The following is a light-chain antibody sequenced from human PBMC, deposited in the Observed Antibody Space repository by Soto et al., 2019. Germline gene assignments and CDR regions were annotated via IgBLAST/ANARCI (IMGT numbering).Light chain of an antibody. CDR1: QYVGTR. CDR3: HQRQSWPRT. CDR2: YMS. V-gene: IGKV3-11*01. J-gene: IGKJ1*01. Sequence: EIVLTQSPATLSSSPGETATLSCRASQYVGTRLAWYQHKPGQAPRLLIYYMSKRATGIPARFSGRGSGTDFTLTISSLAPEDFAIYYCHQRQSWPRTFGQGTKVEIK.